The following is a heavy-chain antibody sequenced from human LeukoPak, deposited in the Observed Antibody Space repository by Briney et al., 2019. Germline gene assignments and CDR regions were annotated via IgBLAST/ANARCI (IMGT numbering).Heavy chain of an antibody. CDR3: ARDREITMIVVAALGY. D-gene: IGHD3-22*01. J-gene: IGHJ4*02. CDR1: GFTFSSYA. CDR2: ISYDGSNK. Sequence: PGRSLRLSCAASGFTFSSYAMHWVRQAPGKGLEWVAVISYDGSNKYYADSVKGRFTISRDNSKNTLYLQMNSLRAEDTAVYYCARDREITMIVVAALGYWGQGTLVTVSS. V-gene: IGHV3-30-3*01.